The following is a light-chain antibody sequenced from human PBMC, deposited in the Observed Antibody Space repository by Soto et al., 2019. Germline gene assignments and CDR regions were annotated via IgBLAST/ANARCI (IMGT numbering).Light chain of an antibody. CDR2: AAS. J-gene: IGKJ3*01. CDR3: QQYYSYPPT. Sequence: AIRMTQSPSSFSASTGDRVTITCRASQSISNYLAWYQQKPGKAPKLLIYAASTLKSGVPSRFSGSGSVTDFTLTISCLLSEDFATYYCQQYYSYPPTFGPGTKVDIK. V-gene: IGKV1-8*01. CDR1: QSISNY.